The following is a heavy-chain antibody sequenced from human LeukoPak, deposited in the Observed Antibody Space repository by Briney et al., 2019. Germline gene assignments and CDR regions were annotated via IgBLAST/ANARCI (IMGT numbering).Heavy chain of an antibody. V-gene: IGHV4-61*02. CDR3: ARGSTYYYDTTGYYFTYFDY. CDR2: IYNSGST. D-gene: IGHD3-22*01. Sequence: PSETLSLTCTVSGGSTSSEGYYWSWIRQPAGKGLEWIGRIYNSGSTNYNPSLKGRVTISVDTSKNQFSLKLTSVTAADTAVYYCARGSTYYYDTTGYYFTYFDYWGQGTLVTVSS. J-gene: IGHJ4*02. CDR1: GGSTSSEGYY.